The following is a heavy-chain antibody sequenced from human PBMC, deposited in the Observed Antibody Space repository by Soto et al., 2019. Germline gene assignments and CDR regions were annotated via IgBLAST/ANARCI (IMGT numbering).Heavy chain of an antibody. CDR2: IYHNERT. V-gene: IGHV4-4*02. J-gene: IGHJ6*02. CDR1: GVSISSSQW. Sequence: QVQLQESGPGLVKPSGTLSLTCAVSGVSISSSQWWSWVRQPPGKGLEWIGEIYHNERTNYNPSLKSRLTMSLDKSKNQVSLNLCSVTAADPATSYCGRTKDYFYGVDVWGQGTTVTVSS. CDR3: GRTKDYFYGVDV.